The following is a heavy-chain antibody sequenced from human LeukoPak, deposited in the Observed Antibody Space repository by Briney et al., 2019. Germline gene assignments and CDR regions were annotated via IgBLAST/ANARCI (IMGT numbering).Heavy chain of an antibody. V-gene: IGHV3-9*01. CDR1: GFTFDDYA. CDR3: AKVDSGGPQPYYFDY. D-gene: IGHD2-15*01. Sequence: PGGSLRLSCAASGFTFDDYAMHWVRQAPGKGLEWVSGISWNSGSIVYADSVKGRFTISRDNAKNSLYLQMNSLRAEDTALYYCAKVDSGGPQPYYFDYWGQGTLVTVSS. CDR2: ISWNSGSI. J-gene: IGHJ4*02.